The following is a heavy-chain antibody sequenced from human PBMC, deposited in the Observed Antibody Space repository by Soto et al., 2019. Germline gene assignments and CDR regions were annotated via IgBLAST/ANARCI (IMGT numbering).Heavy chain of an antibody. V-gene: IGHV1-46*01. J-gene: IGHJ6*02. CDR2: INPSGDHT. CDR1: GCTFSSYC. Sequence: ASVKVCCKASGCTFSSYCLQWVRQAPGQGLEWMGIINPSGDHTSYEEKFHGRITMTSDTSTSTVYMELSSLRSDDTAVYYCARGPLRGCGELTPNYYDMDVWGQ. D-gene: IGHD3-10*01. CDR3: ARGPLRGCGELTPNYYDMDV.